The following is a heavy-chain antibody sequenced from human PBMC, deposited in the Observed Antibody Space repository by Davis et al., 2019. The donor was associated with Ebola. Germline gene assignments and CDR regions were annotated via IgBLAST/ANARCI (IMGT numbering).Heavy chain of an antibody. V-gene: IGHV3-21*01. CDR2: ISSSSSYI. J-gene: IGHJ4*02. CDR3: ARVLVRGATAEPHVDY. CDR1: GFTFSSYG. Sequence: PGGSLRLSCAASGFTFSSYGMHWVRQAPGKGLEWVSSISSSSSYIYYADSVKGRFTISRDNAKNSLNLQMNSLRAEDTAVYYCARVLVRGATAEPHVDYWGQGTLVTVST. D-gene: IGHD3-10*01.